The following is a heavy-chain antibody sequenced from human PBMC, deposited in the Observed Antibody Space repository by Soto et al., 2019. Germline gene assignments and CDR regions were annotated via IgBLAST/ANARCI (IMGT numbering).Heavy chain of an antibody. V-gene: IGHV1-69*06. CDR3: ARGVSNSGAYYTGPSAYDL. CDR1: GGTFSGYG. J-gene: IGHJ3*01. Sequence: QVQLVQSGAVVKKPGSSVEVSCQASGGTFSGYGISWVRQAPGQGLDWMGGTVPVFDTSKYAQRLQGRVTITTDKSTSTAYMELSSVTSDDTAIYFCARGVSNSGAYYTGPSAYDLWGQGTLVIVSS. D-gene: IGHD3-3*01. CDR2: TVPVFDTS.